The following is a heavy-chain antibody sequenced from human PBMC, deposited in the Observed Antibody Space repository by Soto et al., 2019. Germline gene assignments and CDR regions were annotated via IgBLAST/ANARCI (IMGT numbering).Heavy chain of an antibody. J-gene: IGHJ5*02. CDR3: ARDGGSYFDVGWFEP. CDR2: IYYSGST. D-gene: IGHD1-26*01. Sequence: SETLSLTCTVSGGSISSYYWSWIRQPPGEGLEWIGYIYYSGSTNYNPSLKSRVTISVDTSKNQFSLKLSSVAAAHTAVYYCARDGGSYFDVGWFEPLGQGTLVTVSS. V-gene: IGHV4-59*01. CDR1: GGSISSYY.